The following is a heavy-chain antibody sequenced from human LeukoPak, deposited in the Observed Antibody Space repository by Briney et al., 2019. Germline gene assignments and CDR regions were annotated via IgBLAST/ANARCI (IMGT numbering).Heavy chain of an antibody. V-gene: IGHV3-48*03. J-gene: IGHJ3*02. CDR2: INNSGGSGSAI. Sequence: QTGGSLRLSCVGSGFILKGYEFNWVRQAPGKRLEWVAYINNSGGSGSAIYYADSVKGRFTISRDNAKNSLYLQMNSLRAEDTAVYYCAREGLRDAFDIWGQGTVVTVSS. D-gene: IGHD2-21*02. CDR1: GFILKGYE. CDR3: AREGLRDAFDI.